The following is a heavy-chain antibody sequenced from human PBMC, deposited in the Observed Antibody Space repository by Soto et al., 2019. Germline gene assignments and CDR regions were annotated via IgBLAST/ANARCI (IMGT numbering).Heavy chain of an antibody. J-gene: IGHJ5*02. CDR1: GFTFSVYT. CDR2: ITSSGTTI. V-gene: IGHV3-48*02. Sequence: EAQLVESGGGLVQPGGSLRLSCAASGFTFSVYTMHWVRQSPGKGLEWISSITSSGTTISYADSVKGRFTISIDNAKRSLFLQMDTLRDEDTAVYYCARDGYSTSSDWPWFDPWGQGTLVTVSS. D-gene: IGHD6-6*01. CDR3: ARDGYSTSSDWPWFDP.